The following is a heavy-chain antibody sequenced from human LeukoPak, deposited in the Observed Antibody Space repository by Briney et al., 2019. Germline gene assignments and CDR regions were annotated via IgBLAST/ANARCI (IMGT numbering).Heavy chain of an antibody. V-gene: IGHV3-33*01. CDR3: ARDEDYGGNTGSVDY. CDR2: IWYDGSNK. Sequence: GGSLRLSCAASGFTFSSYGMHWVRQAPGKGLEWVAVIWYDGSNKYYADSVKGRFTISRDNSKNTLYLQMNSLRAEDTVVYYCARDEDYGGNTGSVDYWGQGTLVTVSS. CDR1: GFTFSSYG. J-gene: IGHJ4*02. D-gene: IGHD4-23*01.